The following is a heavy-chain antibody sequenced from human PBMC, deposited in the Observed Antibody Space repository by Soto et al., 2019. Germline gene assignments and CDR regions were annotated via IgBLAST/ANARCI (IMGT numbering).Heavy chain of an antibody. D-gene: IGHD2-15*01. V-gene: IGHV3-21*01. Sequence: XGSLRLSCAASGFTFSTSTMNGVRQAPGQGLEWVSSISSSSTYTYYAASVKGRFTISRDNAKNSLYLQMNSLRAEDTAVYYCARVGSPGYCSGGYCPPPDYWGQGTLVTVSS. CDR2: ISSSSTYT. J-gene: IGHJ4*02. CDR3: ARVGSPGYCSGGYCPPPDY. CDR1: GFTFSTST.